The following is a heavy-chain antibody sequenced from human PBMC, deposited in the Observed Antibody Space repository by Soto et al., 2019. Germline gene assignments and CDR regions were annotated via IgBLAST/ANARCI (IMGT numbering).Heavy chain of an antibody. CDR3: ARTFNYCTNGVCYPYYFDY. CDR1: GGSISSGGYY. V-gene: IGHV4-31*03. Sequence: SETLSLTCTVSGGSISSGGYYWSWIRQHPGKGLEWIGYIYYSGSTYYNPSLKSRVTISVDTSKNQFSLKLSSVTAADTAVYYCARTFNYCTNGVCYPYYFDYWGQGTLVTVSS. CDR2: IYYSGST. D-gene: IGHD2-8*01. J-gene: IGHJ4*02.